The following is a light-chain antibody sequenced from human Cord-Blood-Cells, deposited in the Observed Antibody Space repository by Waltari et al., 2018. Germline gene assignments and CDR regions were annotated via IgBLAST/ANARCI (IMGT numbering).Light chain of an antibody. J-gene: IGKJ4*01. CDR2: WAS. V-gene: IGKV4-1*01. Sequence: PDSLAVSLGERATINCKSSQSVLYSSNNKNYLAWYQQKPGQPPKLLIYWASTRESGVPDRFSGSGSGTDFTLTISSLQAEDVAVYYCQQYYSTLTFGGGTKVEIK. CDR1: QSVLYSSNNKNY. CDR3: QQYYSTLT.